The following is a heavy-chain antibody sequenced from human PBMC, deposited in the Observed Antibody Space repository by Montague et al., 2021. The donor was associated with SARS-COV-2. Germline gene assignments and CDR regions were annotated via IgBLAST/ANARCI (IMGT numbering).Heavy chain of an antibody. CDR1: GGSISSYY. Sequence: SETLSLTCTVSGGSISSYYWSWIRQPPGKGLEWIGYIYYSGSTNYNPSLKSRVTISVDTSKNQFSLKLTSVTAADTAVYCCARAGTITMIVVVIDVFDIWGQGTMVTVSS. CDR3: ARAGTITMIVVVIDVFDI. CDR2: IYYSGST. D-gene: IGHD3-22*01. J-gene: IGHJ3*02. V-gene: IGHV4-59*01.